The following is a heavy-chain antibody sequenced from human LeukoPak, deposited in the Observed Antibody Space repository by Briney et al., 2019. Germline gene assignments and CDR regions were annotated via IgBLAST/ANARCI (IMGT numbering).Heavy chain of an antibody. Sequence: LESLSLTCTVSGGSITSNYWSWVRQPPGKGLEWIGYISYSGVTGGITYYNPSIKIRVTISVDTSNNQVPRRLSSVSAADTAVYYCARRRGSGTQLWRFDGFDIWGQGTMVTVSS. D-gene: IGHD3-10*01. CDR1: GGSITSNY. CDR3: ARRRGSGTQLWRFDGFDI. J-gene: IGHJ3*02. V-gene: IGHV4-59*01. CDR2: ISYSGVTGGIT.